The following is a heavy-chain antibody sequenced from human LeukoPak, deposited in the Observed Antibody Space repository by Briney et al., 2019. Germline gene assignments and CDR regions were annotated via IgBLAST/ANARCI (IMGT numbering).Heavy chain of an antibody. CDR1: GYTFTSYD. Sequence: ASVKVFCTASGYTFTSYDINWVRQATGQGLEWMGWMNPNSGNTGYAQKFQGRVAMTRNTSISTAYMELSSLRSEDTAVYYCARGQGYCSGGSCYSSFDYWGQGTLVTVSS. V-gene: IGHV1-8*01. J-gene: IGHJ4*02. D-gene: IGHD2-15*01. CDR3: ARGQGYCSGGSCYSSFDY. CDR2: MNPNSGNT.